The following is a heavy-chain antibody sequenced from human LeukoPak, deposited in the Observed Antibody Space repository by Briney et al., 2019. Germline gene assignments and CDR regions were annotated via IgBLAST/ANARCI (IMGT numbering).Heavy chain of an antibody. V-gene: IGHV1-2*04. J-gene: IGHJ4*02. D-gene: IGHD2-2*01. CDR3: ARADLGYCSSTSCFWFFDY. CDR2: INPNSGGT. Sequence: GASVKVSCKASGYTFTGYYMHWVRQAPGQGLEWMGWINPNSGGTNYAQKFQGWVTMTRDTSISTAYMELSRLRSDDTAVYYCARADLGYCSSTSCFWFFDYWGQGTLVTVSS. CDR1: GYTFTGYY.